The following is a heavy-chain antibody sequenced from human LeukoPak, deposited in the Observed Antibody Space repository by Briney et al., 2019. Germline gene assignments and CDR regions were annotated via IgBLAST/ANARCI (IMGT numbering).Heavy chain of an antibody. D-gene: IGHD2-15*01. V-gene: IGHV3-48*04. CDR3: ARDRTRYCSGGSCYSAGY. J-gene: IGHJ4*02. CDR1: GFTFSSYA. Sequence: GGSLGLSCAASGFTFSSYAMSWVRQAPGKGLEWVSCISSSGSTIYYADSVKGRFTISRDNAKNSLYLQMNSLRAEDTALYYCARDRTRYCSGGSCYSAGYWGQGTLVTVSS. CDR2: ISSSGSTI.